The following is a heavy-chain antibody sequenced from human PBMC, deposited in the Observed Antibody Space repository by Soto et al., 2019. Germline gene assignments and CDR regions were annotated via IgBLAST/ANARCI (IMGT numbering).Heavy chain of an antibody. D-gene: IGHD2-2*01. CDR3: AREKIVVVPAARLQHDYYYYYGMDV. CDR1: GFTFSSYG. CDR2: IWYDGSNK. Sequence: GGSLRLSCAASGFTFSSYGMHWVRQAPGKGLEWVAVIWYDGSNKNYADSVKGRFTISRDNSKNTLYLQMNSLRAEDTAVYYCAREKIVVVPAARLQHDYYYYYGMDVWGQGTTVTASS. V-gene: IGHV3-33*01. J-gene: IGHJ6*02.